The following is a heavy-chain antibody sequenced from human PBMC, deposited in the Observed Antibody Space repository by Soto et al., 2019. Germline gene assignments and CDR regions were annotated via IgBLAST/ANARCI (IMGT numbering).Heavy chain of an antibody. J-gene: IGHJ6*02. Sequence: ASVKVSCKASGYTFTSYAMHWVRQAPGQRLERIGWIKAGKGNTKYSQKFQGRVTITWDTSGSTAYMELSSLRSEDTAVYYCARDAKLAPEYYYYCGMDVWGQGTTVTVS. CDR1: GYTFTSYA. CDR3: ARDAKLAPEYYYYCGMDV. D-gene: IGHD6-13*01. CDR2: IKAGKGNT. V-gene: IGHV1-3*01.